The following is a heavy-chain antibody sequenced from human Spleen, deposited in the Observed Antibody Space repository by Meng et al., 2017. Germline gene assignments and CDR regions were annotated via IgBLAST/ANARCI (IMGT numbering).Heavy chain of an antibody. CDR1: GFTFSDYW. J-gene: IGHJ4*02. V-gene: IGHV3-7*01. CDR2: IKQDGSNK. Sequence: GESLKISCAATGFTFSDYWMSWVRQAPGKGLEWVANIKQDGSNKYYVDSVKGRFTISRDNAKNSMYLEMNSLRAEDTAVYYCARDSYSTTVTTLFDYWGQGTLVT. CDR3: ARDSYSTTVTTLFDY. D-gene: IGHD4-11*01.